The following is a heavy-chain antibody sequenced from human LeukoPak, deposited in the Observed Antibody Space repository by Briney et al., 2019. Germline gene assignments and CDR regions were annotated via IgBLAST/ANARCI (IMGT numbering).Heavy chain of an antibody. CDR2: IYPGDSDT. CDR3: ARERCSGGSCYPQGYYYGMDV. Sequence: MLGESLKISCKGSGYSFTSYWIGWVRQMPGKGLEWMGIIYPGDSDTRYSPSFQGQVTISADKSISTAYLQRSSLKASDTAMYYCARERCSGGSCYPQGYYYGMDVWGQGTTATVSS. J-gene: IGHJ6*02. D-gene: IGHD2-15*01. V-gene: IGHV5-51*01. CDR1: GYSFTSYW.